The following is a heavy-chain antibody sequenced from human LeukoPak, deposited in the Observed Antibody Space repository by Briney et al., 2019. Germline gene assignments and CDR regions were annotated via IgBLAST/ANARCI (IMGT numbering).Heavy chain of an antibody. D-gene: IGHD3-10*01. V-gene: IGHV3-21*01. J-gene: IGHJ5*02. CDR2: ISSSSSYI. Sequence: GGPLRLSCAASGFTFSSYSMNWVRQAPGKGLEWVSSISSSSSYIYYADSVKGRFTISRDNAKNSLYLQMNSLRAEDTAVYYCAREDTYYYGSGSYYMGNWFDPWGQGTLVTVSS. CDR1: GFTFSSYS. CDR3: AREDTYYYGSGSYYMGNWFDP.